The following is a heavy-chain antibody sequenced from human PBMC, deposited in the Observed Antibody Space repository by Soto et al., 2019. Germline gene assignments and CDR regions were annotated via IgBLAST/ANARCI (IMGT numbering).Heavy chain of an antibody. CDR1: GGSISSYY. V-gene: IGHV4-59*01. J-gene: IGHJ3*02. Sequence: SETLSLTCTVSGGSISSYYWSWIRQPPGKGLEWIGYIYYSGSTNYNPSLKSRVTISVDTSKNQFSLKLSSVTAADTAVYYCARNRWSGDAFNIWGQGKMVTVS. CDR3: ARNRWSGDAFNI. CDR2: IYYSGST. D-gene: IGHD3-3*01.